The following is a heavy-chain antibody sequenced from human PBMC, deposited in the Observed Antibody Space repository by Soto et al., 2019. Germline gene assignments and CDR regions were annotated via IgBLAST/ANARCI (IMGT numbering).Heavy chain of an antibody. D-gene: IGHD6-13*01. Sequence: ASVKVSCKASGYTFTGYYMHWVRQAPGQGLEWMGWINPNSGGTNYAQKFQGWVTMTRDTSISTAYMELSRLRSEDTAVYYCVRRHVSATGIDWFDPWGQGTLVTVSP. CDR3: VRRHVSATGIDWFDP. CDR2: INPNSGGT. J-gene: IGHJ5*02. CDR1: GYTFTGYY. V-gene: IGHV1-2*04.